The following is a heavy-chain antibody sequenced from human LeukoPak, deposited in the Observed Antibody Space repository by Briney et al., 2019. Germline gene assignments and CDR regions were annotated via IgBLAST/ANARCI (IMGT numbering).Heavy chain of an antibody. V-gene: IGHV3-23*01. Sequence: GGSLRPSCAASGFTFSSYGMSWVRQAPGKGLEWVSTIIASGGSTYDADSVKGRFTISRDNSRNTLYLQMNSLRADDTAVHYCARRAGAYSHPYDYWGQGTLVTVSS. CDR2: IIASGGST. CDR3: ARRAGAYSHPYDY. J-gene: IGHJ4*02. D-gene: IGHD4/OR15-4a*01. CDR1: GFTFSSYG.